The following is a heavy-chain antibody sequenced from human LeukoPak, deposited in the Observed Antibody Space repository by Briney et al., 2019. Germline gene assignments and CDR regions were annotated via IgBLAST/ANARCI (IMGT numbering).Heavy chain of an antibody. V-gene: IGHV3-21*01. Sequence: GGSLRLSCAASGFTFSSYSMNWVRQAPGKGLEWVSSISSSSSYIYYADSVKGRFTISRDNAKNSLYLQMNSLRAEDTAVYYCARDGPATFSFDYWGQGTLVTVSS. J-gene: IGHJ4*02. CDR2: ISSSSSYI. D-gene: IGHD2/OR15-2a*01. CDR1: GFTFSSYS. CDR3: ARDGPATFSFDY.